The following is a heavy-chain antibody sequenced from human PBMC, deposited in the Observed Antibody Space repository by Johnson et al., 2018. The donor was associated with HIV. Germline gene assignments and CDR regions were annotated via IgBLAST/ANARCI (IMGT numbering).Heavy chain of an antibody. CDR1: VFTFSSYN. CDR3: ARARGKDDWGHDAFDL. Sequence: EVQLVESGGGLVQPGGSLRLSCAASVFTFSSYNMHWVRQAPGKGLEWVANIKQDGSEQYYVDSVKGRFTISRDNAKNSLYLQMNSLRAEDTAMYYCARARGKDDWGHDAFDLRGQGTMVTVSS. V-gene: IGHV3-7*02. CDR2: IKQDGSEQ. D-gene: IGHD3-16*01. J-gene: IGHJ3*01.